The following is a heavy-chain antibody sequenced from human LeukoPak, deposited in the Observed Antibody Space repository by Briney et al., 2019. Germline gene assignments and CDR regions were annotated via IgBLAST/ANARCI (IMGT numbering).Heavy chain of an antibody. CDR2: INPNSGGT. CDR1: GYTFTGYY. V-gene: IGHV1-2*02. CDR3: ARGRITMVPWGYYYYMDV. J-gene: IGHJ6*03. D-gene: IGHD3-10*01. Sequence: ASVKVSCKASGYTFTGYYMHWVRQAPGQGLEWMGWINPNSGGTNYAQKFQGRVTMTRDTSISTAYMELSRLRSDDTAVYYCARGRITMVPWGYYYYMDVWGKGTTVTISS.